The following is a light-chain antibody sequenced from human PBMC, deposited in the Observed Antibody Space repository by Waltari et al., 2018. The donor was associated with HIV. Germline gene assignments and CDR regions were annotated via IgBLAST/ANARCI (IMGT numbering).Light chain of an antibody. CDR3: AAWDDSLNGRV. V-gene: IGLV1-44*01. CDR2: NNN. Sequence: QSVLTQPPSASGTPGQRVTISCSGSSSNIGSNTVNWYQQLPGTAPKRLIYNNNQRPSRGPDRFSGSKSGTSASLAISGLQSEDEAEYYCAAWDDSLNGRVFGGGTKLTVL. J-gene: IGLJ3*02. CDR1: SSNIGSNT.